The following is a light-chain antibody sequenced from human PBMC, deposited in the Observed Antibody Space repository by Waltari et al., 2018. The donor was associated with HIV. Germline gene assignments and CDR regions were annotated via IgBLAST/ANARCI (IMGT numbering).Light chain of an antibody. CDR3: VSYISSSTPE. J-gene: IGLJ3*02. CDR1: SSDVNDYNY. V-gene: IGLV2-14*01. CDR2: EVT. Sequence: QSALTQPASMSGSPGQSITISCTGPSSDVNDYNYVSWYQHHPDKAPKVLIYEVTRRPSGVSTRSSGSKSGNTASLTISGLLPEDEAEYFCVSYISSSTPEFGGGTKLTVL.